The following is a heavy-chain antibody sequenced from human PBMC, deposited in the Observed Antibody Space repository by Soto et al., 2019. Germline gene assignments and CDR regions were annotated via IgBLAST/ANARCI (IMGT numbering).Heavy chain of an antibody. J-gene: IGHJ6*02. D-gene: IGHD3-3*01. CDR1: GGTFSSYA. CDR2: IIPIFGTA. CDR3: ARRGFWSGYYPWYYYGMDV. Sequence: SVKVSCKASGGTFSSYAISWVRQAPGQGLEWKGGIIPIFGTANYAQKYQGRVTITADESTSTAYMELSSLRSEDTAVYYCARRGFWSGYYPWYYYGMDVWGQGTTVTVSS. V-gene: IGHV1-69*13.